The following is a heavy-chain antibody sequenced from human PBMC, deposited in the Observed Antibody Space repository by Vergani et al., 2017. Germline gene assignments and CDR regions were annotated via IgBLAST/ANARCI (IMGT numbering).Heavy chain of an antibody. J-gene: IGHJ2*01. V-gene: IGHV4-30-4*08. Sequence: QVQLQESGAGLVKPSQTLSLTCTVSGGSISSGDYYWSWIRQPPGKGREWIGYIYYSGSTYYNPSLKSRVTISVNTSKNQFSLKLSSVTAADTAVYYCARGKGVVQLWYPSWYFDLWGRGTLVTVSS. CDR3: ARGKGVVQLWYPSWYFDL. CDR2: IYYSGST. D-gene: IGHD5-18*01. CDR1: GGSISSGDYY.